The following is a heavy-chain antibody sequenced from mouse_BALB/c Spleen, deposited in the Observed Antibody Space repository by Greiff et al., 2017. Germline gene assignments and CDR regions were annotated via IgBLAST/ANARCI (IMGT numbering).Heavy chain of an antibody. CDR2: ISSGSSTI. V-gene: IGHV5-17*02. CDR3: ARSGEAPWFAY. CDR1: GFTFSSFG. J-gene: IGHJ3*01. D-gene: IGHD3-1*01. Sequence: EVQGVESGGGLVQPGGSRKLSCAASGFTFSSFGMHWVRQAPEKGLEWVAYISSGSSTIYYADTVTGRFTISRDNPKNTLFLQMTSRRSEDTAMYYCARSGEAPWFAYWGQGTLVTVSA.